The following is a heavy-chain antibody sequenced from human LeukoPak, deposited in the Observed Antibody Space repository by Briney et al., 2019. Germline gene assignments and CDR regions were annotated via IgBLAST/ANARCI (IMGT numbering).Heavy chain of an antibody. V-gene: IGHV3-23*01. CDR1: GFTFSSYG. CDR3: ARAEGSSGRYFDY. Sequence: GGSLRLSCAASGFTFSSYGMSWVRQAPGKGLEWVSAISGSGGSTYYADSVKGRFTISRDNSKNTLYLQMNSLRAEDTAVYYCARAEGSSGRYFDYWGQGTLVTVSS. J-gene: IGHJ4*02. D-gene: IGHD6-19*01. CDR2: ISGSGGST.